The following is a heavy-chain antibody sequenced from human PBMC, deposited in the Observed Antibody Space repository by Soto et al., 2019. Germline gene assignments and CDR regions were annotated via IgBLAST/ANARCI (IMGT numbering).Heavy chain of an antibody. Sequence: PGGSLSLSCAASGFTFSSYGMHWVRQVPGKGLEWVAVIWYDGSNKYYADSVKGRFTISRDNSKNTLYLQMNSLRAEDTAVYYCARSSPRNWASMDVWGQGTTVTVSS. D-gene: IGHD3-10*01. CDR3: ARSSPRNWASMDV. J-gene: IGHJ6*02. V-gene: IGHV3-33*01. CDR2: IWYDGSNK. CDR1: GFTFSSYG.